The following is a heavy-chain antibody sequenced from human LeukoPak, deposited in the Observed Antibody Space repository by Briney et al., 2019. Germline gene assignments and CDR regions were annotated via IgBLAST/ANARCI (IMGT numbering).Heavy chain of an antibody. CDR2: IYYSGST. Sequence: SETLSLTCTVSGGSISSSSYYWGWIRQPPGKGLEWIGSIYYSGSTYYNPSLKGRVTISVDTSKNQFSLKLSSVTAADTAVYYCARQVSRSSGYYCYWYFDLWGRGTLVTVSS. CDR3: ARQVSRSSGYYCYWYFDL. D-gene: IGHD3-22*01. CDR1: GGSISSSSYY. J-gene: IGHJ2*01. V-gene: IGHV4-39*01.